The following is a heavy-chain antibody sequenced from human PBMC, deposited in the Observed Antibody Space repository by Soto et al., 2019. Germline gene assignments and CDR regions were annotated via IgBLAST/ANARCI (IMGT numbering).Heavy chain of an antibody. CDR1: GVTVSSNY. D-gene: IGHD5-18*01. CDR2: IYSGGST. J-gene: IGHJ4*02. Sequence: EVQLVESGGGLVQPGGSLRLSCAASGVTVSSNYMSWVRQAPGKGLEWVSVIYSGGSTYYADSVKGRFTISRDNSKNTLYLQMNSLRAEDTAVDYWERHGYNYGGGYFDYWGQGTLVTVSS. CDR3: ERHGYNYGGGYFDY. V-gene: IGHV3-66*04.